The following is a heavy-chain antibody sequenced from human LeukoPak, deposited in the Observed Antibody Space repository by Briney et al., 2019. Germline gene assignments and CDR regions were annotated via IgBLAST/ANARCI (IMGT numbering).Heavy chain of an antibody. CDR1: GGSISTYY. CDR2: VYYTGST. CDR3: ARDLGATVVTAFDY. D-gene: IGHD4-23*01. J-gene: IGHJ4*02. V-gene: IGHV4-59*12. Sequence: SETLSLTCTVSGGSISTYYWNWIRQPPGKGLEWIGYVYYTGSTNYNPSVRGRVTISLDTSKNQFSLKLSSVTAADTAVYYCARDLGATVVTAFDYWGQGTLVTVSS.